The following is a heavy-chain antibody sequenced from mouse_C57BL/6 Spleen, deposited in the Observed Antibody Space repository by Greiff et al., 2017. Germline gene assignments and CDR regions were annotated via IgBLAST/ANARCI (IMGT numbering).Heavy chain of an antibody. V-gene: IGHV1-72*01. CDR3: ARGKDYDVVRYAMDY. CDR1: GYTFTSYW. CDR2: IDSNSGGT. J-gene: IGHJ4*01. D-gene: IGHD2-4*01. Sequence: QVQLQQPGAELVKPGASVKLSCKASGYTFTSYWMHWVKQRPGRGLEWIGRIDSNSGGTKYNEKFKSKATLTVDKPSSTAYMQLSSLTSEDSAVYYCARGKDYDVVRYAMDYWGQGTSVTVSS.